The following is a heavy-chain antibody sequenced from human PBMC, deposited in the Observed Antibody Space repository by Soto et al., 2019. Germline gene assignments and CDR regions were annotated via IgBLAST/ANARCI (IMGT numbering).Heavy chain of an antibody. CDR2: IYYSGST. D-gene: IGHD2-15*01. V-gene: IGHV4-39*07. CDR1: GGSISSSSYY. CDR3: ARGARYCSGGSCHGTEYFQH. J-gene: IGHJ1*01. Sequence: PSETLSLTCTVSGGSISSSSYYWGWIRQPPGKGLEWIGSIYYSGSTYYNPSLKSRVTISVDTSKNQFSLKLSSVTAADTAVYYCARGARYCSGGSCHGTEYFQHWGQGTLVTVSS.